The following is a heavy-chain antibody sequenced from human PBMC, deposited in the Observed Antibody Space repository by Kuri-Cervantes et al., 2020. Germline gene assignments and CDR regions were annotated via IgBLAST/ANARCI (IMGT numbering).Heavy chain of an antibody. V-gene: IGHV3-23*01. CDR3: AIMGYSGYDFFY. CDR2: ISGSGGST. Sequence: GESLKISCAASGFTFSSYAMSWVRQAPGKGLEWVSAISGSGGSTYYADSVKGRFTISRDNSKNTLYLQMNSLRAEDTAVYYCAIMGYSGYDFFYWGREPWSPSPQ. D-gene: IGHD5-12*01. CDR1: GFTFSSYA. J-gene: IGHJ4*02.